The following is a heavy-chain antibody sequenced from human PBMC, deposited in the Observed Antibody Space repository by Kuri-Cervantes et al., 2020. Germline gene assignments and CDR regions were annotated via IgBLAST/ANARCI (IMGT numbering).Heavy chain of an antibody. CDR3: TRTSGA. V-gene: IGHV3-23*01. CDR2: ISATGATT. CDR1: GFNFNTYA. D-gene: IGHD7-27*01. J-gene: IGHJ4*02. Sequence: GGSLRLSCAVSGFNFNTYAMTWVRQAPGKGLVWVSSISATGATTYYADSVRGRFTVSRDKTKSTLYLQMNSLRAEDTALYYCTRTSGAWGQGTLVTVSS.